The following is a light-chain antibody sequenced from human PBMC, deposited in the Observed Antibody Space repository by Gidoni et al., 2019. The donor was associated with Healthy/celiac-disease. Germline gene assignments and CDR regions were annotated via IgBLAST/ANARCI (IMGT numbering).Light chain of an antibody. CDR1: SGHSSYI. J-gene: IGLJ2*01. CDR3: ETHSV. Sequence: QPVLTQSSSASASLGSSVKLTCTLSSGHSSYIIAWHQQQPGKAPRYLMKLEGSGSYNKGSGVPDRFSGSSSGADRYLTISNLQSEDEADYYCETHSVFGGGTKLTVL. CDR2: LEGSGSY. V-gene: IGLV4-60*03.